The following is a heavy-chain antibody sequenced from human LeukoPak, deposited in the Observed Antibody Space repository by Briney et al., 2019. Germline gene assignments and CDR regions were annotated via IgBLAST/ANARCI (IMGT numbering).Heavy chain of an antibody. V-gene: IGHV3-20*04. CDR2: ISWNGGST. J-gene: IGHJ4*02. CDR1: GFTFDDYG. D-gene: IGHD6-19*01. Sequence: GGSLRLSCAASGFTFDDYGMSWVRQAPGKGLEWVSGISWNGGSTGYADSVKGRFTISRDNAKNSLYLQMNSLRAEDMALYYCAKDMSSIAVAGTEVGFDYWGQGTLVTVAS. CDR3: AKDMSSIAVAGTEVGFDY.